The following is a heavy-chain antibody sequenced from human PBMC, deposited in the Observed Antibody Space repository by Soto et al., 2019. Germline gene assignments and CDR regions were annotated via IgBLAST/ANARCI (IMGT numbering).Heavy chain of an antibody. Sequence: QVQLVQSGAEVEKPGSSVRVSCKASGTIFSSYTISWVRQAPGQGLEWMGRIIPILGETNSAQKFQGRVTFTAGKSTNTAYMELNSLRLEDTALYYCARGLGGRMDDWGQGTTVTVSS. D-gene: IGHD3-16*01. CDR1: GTIFSSYT. CDR2: IIPILGET. J-gene: IGHJ6*02. CDR3: ARGLGGRMDD. V-gene: IGHV1-69*08.